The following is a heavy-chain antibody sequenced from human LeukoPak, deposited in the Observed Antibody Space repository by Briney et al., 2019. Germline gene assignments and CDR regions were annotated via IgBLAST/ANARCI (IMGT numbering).Heavy chain of an antibody. V-gene: IGHV4-4*07. CDR1: GGSISSYY. J-gene: IGHJ5*02. Sequence: PSETLSLTCTVSGGSISSYYWSWIRQPAGKGLEWIGRIYTSGSTNYNPSLKSRVTISVDTSKNQFSLKLSSVTAADTAVYYCARLEIAAAGNRWFDPWGQGTLVTVSS. CDR2: IYTSGST. D-gene: IGHD6-13*01. CDR3: ARLEIAAAGNRWFDP.